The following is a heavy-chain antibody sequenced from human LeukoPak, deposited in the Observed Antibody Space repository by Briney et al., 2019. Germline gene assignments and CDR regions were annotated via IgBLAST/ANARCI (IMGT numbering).Heavy chain of an antibody. CDR3: VRDLDSVAFF. Sequence: GGSLRLSCAASGFTFATYTMNWVRQAPGKGLEWVSYITSGSSTIYYADSVKGRFTISRDNAKNSLYLRMNSLRAEDTAVYYCVRDLDSVAFFWGQGTLVTVSS. D-gene: IGHD1-1*01. CDR2: ITSGSSTI. J-gene: IGHJ4*02. V-gene: IGHV3-48*01. CDR1: GFTFATYT.